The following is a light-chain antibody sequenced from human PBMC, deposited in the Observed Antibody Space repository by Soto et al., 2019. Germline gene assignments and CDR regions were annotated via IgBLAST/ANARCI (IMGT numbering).Light chain of an antibody. CDR2: DAS. CDR3: QQYNSYSIT. V-gene: IGKV1-5*01. CDR1: QSISSW. J-gene: IGKJ5*01. Sequence: DIQMTQSPSTLSASVGDRVTITCRASQSISSWLAWYQQKPGKAPKLLIYDASSLESGVPSRFNGSGSGTEFTLTISSLQPDDFATYYCQQYNSYSITFGQGARLEI.